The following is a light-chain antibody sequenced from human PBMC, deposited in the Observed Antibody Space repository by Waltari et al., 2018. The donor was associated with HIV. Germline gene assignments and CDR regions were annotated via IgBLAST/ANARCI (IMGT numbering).Light chain of an antibody. CDR1: SPNIAKNY. J-gene: IGLJ2*01. Sequence: QSVLTQPPAVSAAPGQTVTISCSGSSPNIAKNYVPWYQQLPGTAPKLLIYDNNRRSSGIPDRFSGSKSGTSATLAIAGLQTGDEADYYCGTWDTSLSAGVFGGGTKVTVL. CDR3: GTWDTSLSAGV. V-gene: IGLV1-51*01. CDR2: DNN.